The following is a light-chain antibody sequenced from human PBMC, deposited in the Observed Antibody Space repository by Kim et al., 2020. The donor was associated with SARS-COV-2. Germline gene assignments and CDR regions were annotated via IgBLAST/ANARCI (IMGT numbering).Light chain of an antibody. CDR3: QQYGSSPPYT. CDR2: GAS. V-gene: IGKV3-20*01. J-gene: IGKJ2*01. Sequence: SPGERAPVSCRASQSVSSSYLAWYQQKPGQAPRLLSYGASSRATGIPDRFSGSGSGTDFTLTISRLKPEDFAVYYCQQYGSSPPYTFGQGTKLEI. CDR1: QSVSSSY.